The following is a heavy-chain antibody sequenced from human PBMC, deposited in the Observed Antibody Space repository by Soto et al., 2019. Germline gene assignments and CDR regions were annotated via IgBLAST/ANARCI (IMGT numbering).Heavy chain of an antibody. Sequence: SETLSLTCSVPGGFMRSTNYYWAWIRQPPGKGLEWIGSIFFNGSPDHNPSLQSRVTILVGTSKNQFSLKLSSVTAADTAGYFCARPVGDSYCDHWGHVNLVTVSA. CDR3: ARPVGDSYCDH. CDR2: IFFNGSP. D-gene: IGHD2-21*02. J-gene: IGHJ4*01. CDR1: GGFMRSTNYY. V-gene: IGHV4-39*01.